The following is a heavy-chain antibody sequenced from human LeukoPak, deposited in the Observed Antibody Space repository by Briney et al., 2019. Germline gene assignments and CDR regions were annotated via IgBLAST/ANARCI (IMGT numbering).Heavy chain of an antibody. CDR1: GGSFSGYY. D-gene: IGHD6-13*01. Sequence: PSETLSLTCAVYGGSFSGYYWSWIRQPPGKGLEWIGEINHSGSTNYNPSLKSRVTISVDTSKNQFSLKLSPVTAADTAVYYCARGSSSRKWFDPWGQGTLVTVSS. CDR2: INHSGST. V-gene: IGHV4-34*01. J-gene: IGHJ5*02. CDR3: ARGSSSRKWFDP.